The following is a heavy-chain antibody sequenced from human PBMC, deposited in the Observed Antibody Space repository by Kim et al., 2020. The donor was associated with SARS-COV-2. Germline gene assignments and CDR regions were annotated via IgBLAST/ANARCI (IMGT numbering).Heavy chain of an antibody. J-gene: IGHJ5*01. V-gene: IGHV4-4*07. CDR1: TGSSSSNY. Sequence: SETLSLTCNIFTGSSSSNYWSWIRQPAGKGLEWIGRMYTSWGSNYNPAFKSRVTMSLDTSKNQFSLKLNSVTAADTAAYYCARSSGGFRPIGSWGQGT. CDR2: MYTSWGS. D-gene: IGHD2-15*01. CDR3: ARSSGGFRPIGS.